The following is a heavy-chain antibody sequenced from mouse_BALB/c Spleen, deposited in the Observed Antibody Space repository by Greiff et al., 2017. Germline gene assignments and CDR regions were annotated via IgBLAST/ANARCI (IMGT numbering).Heavy chain of an antibody. CDR2: ISSGSSTI. CDR3: AKSDYGYGYYAMDY. CDR1: GFTFSSFG. V-gene: IGHV5-17*02. D-gene: IGHD1-2*01. J-gene: IGHJ4*01. Sequence: EVHLVESGGGLVQPGGSRKLSCAASGFTFSSFGMHWVRQAPEKGLEWVAYISSGSSTIYYADTVKGRFTISRDNPKNTLFLQVTSLRSEDTAMYYCAKSDYGYGYYAMDYWGQGTSVTVSS.